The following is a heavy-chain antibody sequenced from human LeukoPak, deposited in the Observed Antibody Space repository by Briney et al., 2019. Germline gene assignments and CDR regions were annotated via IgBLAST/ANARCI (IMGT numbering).Heavy chain of an antibody. CDR3: AKGSSTASGYFDF. D-gene: IGHD3-22*01. J-gene: IGHJ4*02. CDR2: ITGSGAYT. CDR1: GFTFNNYA. Sequence: GGSLRLSCAASGFTFNNYAMTWVRQTPGRGLEWVSAITGSGAYTNYADSVKGRFTISRDNSKNTIYLQMNSLRAEDTAIYYCAKGSSTASGYFDFWGRGDLVTVSS. V-gene: IGHV3-23*01.